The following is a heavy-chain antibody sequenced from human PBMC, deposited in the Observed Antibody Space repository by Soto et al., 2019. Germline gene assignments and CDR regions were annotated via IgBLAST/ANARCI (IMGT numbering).Heavy chain of an antibody. CDR2: ISGSGGST. Sequence: GGSLRLSCAASGFTFSSYAMSWVRQAPGKGLEWVSAISGSGGSTYYADSVKGRFTISRDNSKNTRYLQMNSRRAEDTAGYYCAAPGDYYDSSGYDYDFDYWGQGTLVTVSS. V-gene: IGHV3-23*01. CDR3: AAPGDYYDSSGYDYDFDY. D-gene: IGHD3-22*01. J-gene: IGHJ4*02. CDR1: GFTFSSYA.